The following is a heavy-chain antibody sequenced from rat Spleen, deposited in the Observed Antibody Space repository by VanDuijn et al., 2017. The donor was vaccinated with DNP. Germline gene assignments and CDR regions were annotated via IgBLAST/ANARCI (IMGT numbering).Heavy chain of an antibody. Sequence: QVQLKESGPGLVQPSQTLSLTCSVSGLSLISYHVHWVRQPPGKGLEWIGAIWTGGSTDYNSALKSRLSISRDTSKSQVFLKMNSLQTEDIATYYCARERRTGSLDYWGQGVMVTVSS. D-gene: IGHD5-1*01. CDR2: IWTGGST. CDR1: GLSLISYH. J-gene: IGHJ2*01. V-gene: IGHV2-30*01. CDR3: ARERRTGSLDY.